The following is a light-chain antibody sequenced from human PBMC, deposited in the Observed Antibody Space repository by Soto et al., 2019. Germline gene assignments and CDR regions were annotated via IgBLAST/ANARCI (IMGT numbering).Light chain of an antibody. J-gene: IGLJ2*01. V-gene: IGLV1-40*01. CDR2: GNS. CDR3: QSYDSSLSAVV. CDR1: RSNIGAGYD. Sequence: SVLTQPPSVSGAPGQRVTISCTGSRSNIGAGYDVHWYQQLPGTAPKLLIYGNSNRPSGVPDRFSGSKSGTLASLAITGLQAEDEADYYCQSYDSSLSAVVFGGGTKLTVL.